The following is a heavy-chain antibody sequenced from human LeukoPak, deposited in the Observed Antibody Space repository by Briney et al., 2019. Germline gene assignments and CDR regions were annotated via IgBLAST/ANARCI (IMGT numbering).Heavy chain of an antibody. V-gene: IGHV4-4*07. J-gene: IGHJ4*02. Sequence: SETLSLTCTVSADSINSYYWGWVRQPAGRGLEWIGRIYTTGRADYDPSLQSRVTMSVDTPQKQFSLNLRSVTAADTAFYFCARHGYTASHFFLDYWSQGTLVTVSS. CDR1: ADSINSYY. CDR3: ARHGYTASHFFLDY. D-gene: IGHD5-18*01. CDR2: IYTTGRA.